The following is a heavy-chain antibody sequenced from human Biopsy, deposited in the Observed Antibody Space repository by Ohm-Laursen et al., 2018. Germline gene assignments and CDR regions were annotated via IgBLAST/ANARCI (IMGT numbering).Heavy chain of an antibody. V-gene: IGHV4-39*01. Sequence: GTLSLTCTVSGDSISTSATYYWAWLRQPPGKGLEWIGSIYNSETTFYNPSLKSRVAISVDTSTNQFSLKVSSVTAADTALYYCARHPTGFWFDPWGHGTLVTVSS. CDR1: GDSISTSATYY. CDR3: ARHPTGFWFDP. J-gene: IGHJ5*02. CDR2: IYNSETT.